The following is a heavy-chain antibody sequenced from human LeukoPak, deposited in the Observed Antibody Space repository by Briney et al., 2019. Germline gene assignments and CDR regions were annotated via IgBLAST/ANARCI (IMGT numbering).Heavy chain of an antibody. Sequence: GGSLRLSCAQSRLTFSSYGMHWVRQAPGKGREWVAVIWYDGSNKYYADSVKGRFTISRDNSKNTLYLQMNSLRAEDTAVYYCAKVDYYDSSGPIDYWGQGTLVTVSS. V-gene: IGHV3-33*06. D-gene: IGHD3-22*01. CDR1: RLTFSSYG. J-gene: IGHJ4*02. CDR3: AKVDYYDSSGPIDY. CDR2: IWYDGSNK.